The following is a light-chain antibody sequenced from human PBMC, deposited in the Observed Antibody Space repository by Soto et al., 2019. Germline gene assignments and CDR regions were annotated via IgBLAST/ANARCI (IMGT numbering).Light chain of an antibody. CDR1: QSVSSSY. J-gene: IGKJ4*01. CDR2: GAS. V-gene: IGKV3-20*01. Sequence: EIVLTQSPGTLSLSPGERATLSCRASQSVSSSYLAWYQQKPGQAPRLLIYGASSRAAGIPDRFSGSGSGKDFTLTISSLEPEDCAVYYCQQFGSSPLTFGGGTKV. CDR3: QQFGSSPLT.